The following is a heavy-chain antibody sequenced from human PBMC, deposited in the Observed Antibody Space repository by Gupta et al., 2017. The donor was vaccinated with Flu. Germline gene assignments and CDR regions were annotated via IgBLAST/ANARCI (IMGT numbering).Heavy chain of an antibody. D-gene: IGHD3-3*01. CDR2: IKSKADGGTK. CDR3: STYDGSFRY. Sequence: EVQLVESGGGLVKPGGSLRLSCADSGFTFTSAWMSWVRQAPGKGLEWIGRIKSKADGGTKDYAAPVEDKFIISRDDSNNTLDLQVNSLKTEDTAVYYCSTYDGSFRYWGQGTLVTVSS. J-gene: IGHJ4*02. V-gene: IGHV3-15*01. CDR1: GFTFTSAW.